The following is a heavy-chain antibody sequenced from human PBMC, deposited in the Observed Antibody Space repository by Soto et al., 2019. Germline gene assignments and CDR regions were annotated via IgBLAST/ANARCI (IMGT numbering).Heavy chain of an antibody. D-gene: IGHD6-6*01. CDR1: GDSVSSNSAA. Sequence: SQTLSLTCALSGDSVSSNSAAWNWIRQSPSRGLEWLGRTYYRSKWYNDYAVSVKSRITINPDTSKNQFSLQLNSVTPEDTAVYYCARVKIAARPPGYYYYGMDVWGQGTTVTVSS. V-gene: IGHV6-1*01. J-gene: IGHJ6*02. CDR3: ARVKIAARPPGYYYYGMDV. CDR2: TYYRSKWYN.